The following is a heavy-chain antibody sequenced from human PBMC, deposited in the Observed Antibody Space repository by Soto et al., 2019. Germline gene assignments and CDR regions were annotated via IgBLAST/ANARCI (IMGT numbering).Heavy chain of an antibody. Sequence: QVQLQESGPGLVKPSQTLSLTCTVSGGSISSGGYYWSWIRQHPGKGLEWIGYIYYSGSTYYNPSRKSRVTISVDTSKNQCSLKLSAVTAADTAVYYCARDYWGYCSGGSCYSDSGYYGMDVWGQGTTVTVSS. D-gene: IGHD2-15*01. CDR1: GGSISSGGYY. CDR3: ARDYWGYCSGGSCYSDSGYYGMDV. J-gene: IGHJ6*02. CDR2: IYYSGST. V-gene: IGHV4-31*03.